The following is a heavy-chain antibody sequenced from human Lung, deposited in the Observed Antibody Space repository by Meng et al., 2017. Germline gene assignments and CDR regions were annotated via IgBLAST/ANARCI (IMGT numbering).Heavy chain of an antibody. CDR3: ARDPSNTSGRYAYFDY. D-gene: IGHD6-19*01. Sequence: QVQLVQSGAEVKKPGASVKVSCKASGYTFTYHGISWIRQAPGQGLEWMGWISCYNGDTNYAQNLQGRVTMTIDKSTSTAYMDLRSLRSDDTAVYYCARDPSNTSGRYAYFDYWGQGTLVTVSS. J-gene: IGHJ4*02. CDR2: ISCYNGDT. V-gene: IGHV1-18*01. CDR1: GYTFTYHG.